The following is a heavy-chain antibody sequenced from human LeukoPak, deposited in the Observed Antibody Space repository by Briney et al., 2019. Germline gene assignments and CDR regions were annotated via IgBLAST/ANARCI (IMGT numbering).Heavy chain of an antibody. CDR2: IFYSGST. J-gene: IGHJ6*02. CDR1: GSSLSSSY. Sequence: PSETLSLTCTVSGSSLSSSYWSWIRQPPGKELEWIGYIFYSGSTYYNPSLQSRVTISVDTSKNQFSLKLTSVTVADTAVYFCARDHPLRDVWGQGTTVNVSS. CDR3: ARDHPLRDV. V-gene: IGHV4-59*12. D-gene: IGHD4-17*01.